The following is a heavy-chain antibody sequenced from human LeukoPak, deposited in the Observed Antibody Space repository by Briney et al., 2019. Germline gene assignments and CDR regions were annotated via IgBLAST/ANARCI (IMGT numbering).Heavy chain of an antibody. Sequence: ASVKVSCKASGYTFTSYGISWVRQAPGQGLEWMGWISAYNGNTNYAQKLQGRVTMTTDTSTSTAYMELRSLRSDDTAVYYCARDPGSDFWSGSYYYYGMDVWGQGTTVTVSS. J-gene: IGHJ6*02. CDR2: ISAYNGNT. CDR3: ARDPGSDFWSGSYYYYGMDV. V-gene: IGHV1-18*01. CDR1: GYTFTSYG. D-gene: IGHD3-3*01.